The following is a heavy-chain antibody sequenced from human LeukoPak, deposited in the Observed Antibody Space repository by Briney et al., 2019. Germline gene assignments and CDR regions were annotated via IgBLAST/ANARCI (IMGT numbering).Heavy chain of an antibody. V-gene: IGHV1-46*01. CDR1: GYTFTTYY. CDR3: TRTYYYDSSGYYYGRDAFGI. D-gene: IGHD3-22*01. Sequence: ASVKVSCKASGYTFTTYYIHWVRQAPGQGLEWMGIISPSGGSTSYAQKFQGRVTMTRDTSTSTVYMELSSLRSEDTAVYYCTRTYYYDSSGYYYGRDAFGIWGRGTLDTVSS. CDR2: ISPSGGST. J-gene: IGHJ3*02.